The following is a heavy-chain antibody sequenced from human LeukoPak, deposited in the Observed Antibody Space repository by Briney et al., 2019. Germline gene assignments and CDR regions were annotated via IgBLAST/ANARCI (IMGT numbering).Heavy chain of an antibody. CDR2: IYYTGTT. D-gene: IGHD3-10*01. CDR3: AKSNGYGLVDI. CDR1: GGSVSSYY. Sequence: SETLSLTCSVSGGSVSSYYWTWIRQIPGKGLEWIGYIYYTGTTNYNPLFGSRATISVDTSKNQFSLKLTSVTAADTAVYYCAKSNGYGLVDIWGQGTMVTVSS. V-gene: IGHV4-59*02. J-gene: IGHJ3*02.